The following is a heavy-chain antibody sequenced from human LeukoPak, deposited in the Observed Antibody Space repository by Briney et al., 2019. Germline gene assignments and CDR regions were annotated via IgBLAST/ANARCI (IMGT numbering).Heavy chain of an antibody. CDR3: AKEVDVVVPAATHFDY. Sequence: GGSLRLSCAASGFTFSSYGMHWFRQAPGKGLEWVAFIRYDGSNKYYADSVKGRFTISRDNSKNTLYLQMNSLRAEDTAVYYCAKEVDVVVPAATHFDYWGQGTLVTVSS. D-gene: IGHD2-2*01. J-gene: IGHJ4*02. CDR1: GFTFSSYG. CDR2: IRYDGSNK. V-gene: IGHV3-30*02.